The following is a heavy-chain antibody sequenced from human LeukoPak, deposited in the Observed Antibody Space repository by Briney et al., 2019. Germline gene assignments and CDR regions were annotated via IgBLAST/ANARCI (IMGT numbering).Heavy chain of an antibody. D-gene: IGHD4-17*01. CDR3: ARDDYGDYFIDP. CDR2: IYYSGST. V-gene: IGHV4-31*03. J-gene: IGHJ5*02. Sequence: SETLSLTCTVSGGSISSGGYYWSWIRQHPGKGLEWIGYIYYSGSTYYNPSLKSRVTISVDTSKNQFSLKLSSVTAADTAVYYCARDDYGDYFIDPWGQGTLVTVSS. CDR1: GGSISSGGYY.